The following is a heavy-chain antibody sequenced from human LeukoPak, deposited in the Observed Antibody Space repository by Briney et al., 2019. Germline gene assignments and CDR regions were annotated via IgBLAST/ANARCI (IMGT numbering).Heavy chain of an antibody. D-gene: IGHD6-13*01. V-gene: IGHV4-61*10. CDR3: ARRTGGSWYIQYAFDI. CDR2: IYYSGST. J-gene: IGHJ3*02. Sequence: TLSLTCTVSGGSISSGSYYWSWIRQPAGKGLEWIGYIYYSGSTNYNPSLKSRVTISVDTSKNQFSLKLSSVTAADTAVYYCARRTGGSWYIQYAFDIWGQGTMVTVSS. CDR1: GGSISSGSYY.